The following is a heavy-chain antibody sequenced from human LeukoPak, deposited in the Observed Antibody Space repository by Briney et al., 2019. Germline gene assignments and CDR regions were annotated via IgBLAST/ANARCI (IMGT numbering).Heavy chain of an antibody. CDR1: GGSVSSGGYY. CDR3: ARGDIVATHFDY. CDR2: IDYSGST. V-gene: IGHV4-61*08. Sequence: ASETLSLTCTVSGGSVSSGGYYWSWIRQPPGKGLEWIGYIDYSGSTNYNPSLKSRVNISVDTSKNQSSLKLSSVTAGDTAVYYCARGDIVATHFDYWGQGTLVTASS. D-gene: IGHD5-12*01. J-gene: IGHJ4*02.